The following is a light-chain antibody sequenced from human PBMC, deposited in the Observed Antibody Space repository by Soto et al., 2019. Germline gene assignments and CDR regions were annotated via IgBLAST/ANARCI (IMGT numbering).Light chain of an antibody. CDR1: QSVSSSY. Sequence: EIVLTQSPGTLSLSPGERVTLSCRARQSVSSSYLAWYHQKPGQAPRLLFYGASSRATGIPDRFSGIGSGTDFTLTISRLEPEDFAVYYCHQYASSPLTFGGGTKVESK. J-gene: IGKJ4*01. V-gene: IGKV3-20*01. CDR2: GAS. CDR3: HQYASSPLT.